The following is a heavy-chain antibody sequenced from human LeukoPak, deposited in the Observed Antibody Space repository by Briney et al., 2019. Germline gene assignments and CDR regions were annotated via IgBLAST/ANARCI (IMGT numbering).Heavy chain of an antibody. J-gene: IGHJ4*02. D-gene: IGHD1-1*01. V-gene: IGHV3-23*01. CDR3: AKEITTGTTSAHFDY. CDR2: ISGSGGST. Sequence: GGSLRLSCAASGFTFSSYAMSWVRQAPGKGLVWVSAISGSGGSTYYADSVKGRFTISRDNSKNTLYLQMNSLRAEDTAIYYCAKEITTGTTSAHFDYWGQGTLVTVSS. CDR1: GFTFSSYA.